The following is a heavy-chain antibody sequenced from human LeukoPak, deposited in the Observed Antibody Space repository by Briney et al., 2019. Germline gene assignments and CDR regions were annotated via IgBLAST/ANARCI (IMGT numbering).Heavy chain of an antibody. CDR3: ARGVYIAAAQYGY. Sequence: PSETLSLTCTVSGGSISSYYWSWIRQPPGKGLEWIGYIYYSGTTNYNPSLKSRVTIAVDTSKNQFSLKLSSVAAADTAVYYCARGVYIAAAQYGYWGQGTLVTVSS. J-gene: IGHJ4*02. V-gene: IGHV4-59*01. CDR2: IYYSGTT. D-gene: IGHD6-13*01. CDR1: GGSISSYY.